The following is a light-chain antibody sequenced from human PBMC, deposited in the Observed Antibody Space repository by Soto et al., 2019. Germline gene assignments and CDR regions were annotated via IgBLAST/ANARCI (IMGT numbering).Light chain of an antibody. CDR1: QSVRSNY. J-gene: IGKJ2*01. V-gene: IGKV3-20*01. CDR2: GAS. Sequence: EIVLTQSPGTLSLSPGERATLSCRASQSVRSNYLAWYQQKPGQAPRLLIYGASSRATGIPDRFSGTGSGTDFTLTISRLEPEDFAVYYCQQCGGSPYTFGQGTKLEIK. CDR3: QQCGGSPYT.